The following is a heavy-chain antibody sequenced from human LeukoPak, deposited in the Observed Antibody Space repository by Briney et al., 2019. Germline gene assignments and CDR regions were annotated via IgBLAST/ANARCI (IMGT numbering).Heavy chain of an antibody. Sequence: ASVKVSCKASGNTFTSYGISWVRQAPGQGLEWMGWISTYNGNTNYAQKLQGRVTLTTDTSTSTAYMELRSLRSDDTAVYYCARAPYYDISTGYYYFDYWGQGTLVTVSS. CDR2: ISTYNGNT. CDR1: GNTFTSYG. J-gene: IGHJ4*02. V-gene: IGHV1-18*01. D-gene: IGHD3-9*01. CDR3: ARAPYYDISTGYYYFDY.